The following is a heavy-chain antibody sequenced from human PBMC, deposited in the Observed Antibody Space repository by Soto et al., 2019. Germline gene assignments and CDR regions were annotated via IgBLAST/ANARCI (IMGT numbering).Heavy chain of an antibody. Sequence: QVQLVQSGAEVKKPGASVKVSCKVSGYTLTELSMHWVRQAPGEGLEWMGYFDPEDGETTYAQKFRGRVTMTEDTSTDTAYTEVSSLRSEDTAVYYCATGLCGGDCFRFDYWGQGTLVTVSS. CDR2: FDPEDGET. D-gene: IGHD2-21*02. V-gene: IGHV1-24*01. CDR3: ATGLCGGDCFRFDY. CDR1: GYTLTELS. J-gene: IGHJ4*02.